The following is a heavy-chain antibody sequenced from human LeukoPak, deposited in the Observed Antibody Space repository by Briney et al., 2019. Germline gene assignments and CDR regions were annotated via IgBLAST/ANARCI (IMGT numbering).Heavy chain of an antibody. Sequence: GGSLRLPCAASGFTVRNNYVSWVRQAPGKGLEWVSFIYSGGSTHYADSVKGRFTISRDNSKDTVYLQMNSLRAEDTAVYYCARDYDYIWGSYFGYWGQGTLVTVSS. CDR2: IYSGGST. V-gene: IGHV3-53*01. D-gene: IGHD3-16*01. CDR3: ARDYDYIWGSYFGY. J-gene: IGHJ4*02. CDR1: GFTVRNNY.